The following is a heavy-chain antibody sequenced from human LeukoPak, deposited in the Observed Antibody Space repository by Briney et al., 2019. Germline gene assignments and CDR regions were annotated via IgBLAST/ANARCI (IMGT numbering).Heavy chain of an antibody. CDR3: ARAGYYYDSSGLPFDC. CDR2: INPNGGGT. J-gene: IGHJ4*02. CDR1: GYTFTGYY. Sequence: GSVKVSCKASGYTFTGYYMHWGRHAPGQGLEWMGWINPNGGGTNYAQQFQGRVTMTTDTTSNTAYTQLSRLRSDDAVVYYCARAGYYYDSSGLPFDCWGEGSMVGDSS. V-gene: IGHV1-2*02. D-gene: IGHD3-22*01.